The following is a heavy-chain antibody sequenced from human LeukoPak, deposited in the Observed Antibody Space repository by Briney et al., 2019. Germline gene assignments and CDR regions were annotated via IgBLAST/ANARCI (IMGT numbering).Heavy chain of an antibody. J-gene: IGHJ5*02. Sequence: GGSLRLSCAASGFTFSSYAMHWVRQAPGKGLEWGAVISYDGGNKFYADSVKGRFTISRDNSKNTLYLQMNSLRAEDTAVYYCAKDRVRGVIIYLEWFDPWGQGTLVTVSS. V-gene: IGHV3-30*18. D-gene: IGHD3-10*01. CDR1: GFTFSSYA. CDR3: AKDRVRGVIIYLEWFDP. CDR2: ISYDGGNK.